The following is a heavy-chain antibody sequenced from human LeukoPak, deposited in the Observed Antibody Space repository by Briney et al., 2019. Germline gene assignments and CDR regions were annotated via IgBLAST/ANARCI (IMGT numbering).Heavy chain of an antibody. CDR1: GGSFSGYY. V-gene: IGHV4-34*01. J-gene: IGHJ6*02. CDR3: ARETVGYDSSGYILYYYYGMDV. CDR2: INHSGST. Sequence: SETLSLTCAVYGGSFSGYYWSWIRQPPGKGLEWIGEINHSGSTNYNPSLKSRVTISVDTSKNQFSLKLSSVTAADTAVYCCARETVGYDSSGYILYYYYGMDVWGQGTTATVSS. D-gene: IGHD3-22*01.